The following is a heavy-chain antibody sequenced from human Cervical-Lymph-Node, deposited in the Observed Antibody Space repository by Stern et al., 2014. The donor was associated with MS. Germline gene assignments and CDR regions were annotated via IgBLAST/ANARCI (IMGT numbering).Heavy chain of an antibody. D-gene: IGHD2-8*01. CDR2: ISYDGKHK. J-gene: IGHJ4*02. V-gene: IGHV3-30*03. CDR1: GFTFSSYG. CDR3: ARDYEDTSMLFDH. Sequence: QVQLVESGGAVVPPGRSLRLSCAASGFTFSSYGMHLVRPAPGKGLEWVTVISYDGKHKYYAASVKGRFTISRDNSKNTLHLQMNSVTPDDTAIYYCARDYEDTSMLFDHWGQGTLVTVSS.